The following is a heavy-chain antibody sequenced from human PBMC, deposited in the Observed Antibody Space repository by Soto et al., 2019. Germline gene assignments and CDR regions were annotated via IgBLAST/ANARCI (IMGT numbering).Heavy chain of an antibody. J-gene: IGHJ4*02. CDR2: ISSSSSTI. V-gene: IGHV3-48*01. CDR1: GFTFSSYS. D-gene: IGHD3-9*01. Sequence: GGSLRLSCAASGFTFSSYSMNWVRQAPGKGLEWVSYISSSSSTIYYADSVKGRFTISRDNAKNSLYLQMNSLRAEDTAVYYCAKDSPTYYDILTGPNPIDYWGQGTLVSVSS. CDR3: AKDSPTYYDILTGPNPIDY.